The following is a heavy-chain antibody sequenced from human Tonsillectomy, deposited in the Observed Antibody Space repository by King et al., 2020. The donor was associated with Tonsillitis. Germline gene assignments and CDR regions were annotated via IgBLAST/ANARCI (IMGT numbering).Heavy chain of an antibody. V-gene: IGHV1-2*02. CDR1: GYTFTGYY. J-gene: IGHJ4*02. D-gene: IGHD3-3*01. CDR2: IIPNSGGT. CDR3: ARGITIFGVVIMSYFDY. Sequence: VQLVESGAEVKKPGASVKVSCKASGYTFTGYYMHWVRQAPGQGLEWMGWIIPNSGGTNYAQKFQGRVTMTRDTSISTAYMELSRMRSDDTAVYYCARGITIFGVVIMSYFDYWGQGTLVTVSS.